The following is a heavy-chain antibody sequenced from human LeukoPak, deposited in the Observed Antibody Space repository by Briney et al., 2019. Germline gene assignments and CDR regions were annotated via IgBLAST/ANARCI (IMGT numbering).Heavy chain of an antibody. Sequence: PEGSLRLSCVASGFIFSSYAMSWVRQAPGQGLAWVSRISGTGGRTDYADSVKGRFTISRDNSKNTLYLQMDSLRAEDTAVYYCAIDRSPFDYWGQGTLVTVSS. CDR1: GFIFSSYA. CDR2: ISGTGGRT. CDR3: AIDRSPFDY. V-gene: IGHV3-23*01. J-gene: IGHJ4*02.